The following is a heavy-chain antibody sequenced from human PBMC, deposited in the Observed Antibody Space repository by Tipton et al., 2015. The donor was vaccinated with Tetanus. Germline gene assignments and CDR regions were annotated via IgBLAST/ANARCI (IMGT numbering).Heavy chain of an antibody. CDR2: IYYSGDT. J-gene: IGHJ5*02. V-gene: IGHV4-31*03. D-gene: IGHD6-6*01. CDR3: ARDQGGGRVVRLNWFDP. Sequence: TLSLTCIVSGGSISSGTYFWNWIRQHPGKGPEWIGYIYYSGDTFYNPSLKSRVSMSVDTSKNQFSLNLRSVTAADTAVYYCARDQGGGRVVRLNWFDPWGQGTLVTVSS. CDR1: GGSISSGTYF.